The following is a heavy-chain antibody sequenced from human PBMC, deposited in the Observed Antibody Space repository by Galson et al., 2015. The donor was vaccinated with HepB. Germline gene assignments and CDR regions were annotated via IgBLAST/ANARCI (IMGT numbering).Heavy chain of an antibody. CDR3: ARDTRRVTATQYYYYGMDV. Sequence: SLRLSCAASGFTFSSYAIHWVRQAPGKGLEWVAVISYDGSNKYHAASVKGRFTISRDNSKNMVYLQMNSLRTEDTAGFYCARDTRRVTATQYYYYGMDVWGQGTWVTVSS. CDR1: GFTFSSYA. D-gene: IGHD3-10*01. J-gene: IGHJ6*02. V-gene: IGHV3-30*03. CDR2: ISYDGSNK.